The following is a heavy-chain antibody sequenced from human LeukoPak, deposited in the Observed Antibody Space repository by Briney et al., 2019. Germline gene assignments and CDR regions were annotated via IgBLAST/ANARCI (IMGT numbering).Heavy chain of an antibody. CDR1: GFTFSSCS. CDR2: ISSSSSTI. Sequence: GGSLRLSCAVSGFTFSSCSKNWVRQAPGTGLEWVSYISSSSSTIYYADSVKGRFTISRDNAKISLYMQMNSLRDEDSAVYYCARDPHIAAAGTIFDYWGQGTLVTVSS. CDR3: ARDPHIAAAGTIFDY. J-gene: IGHJ4*02. V-gene: IGHV3-48*02. D-gene: IGHD6-13*01.